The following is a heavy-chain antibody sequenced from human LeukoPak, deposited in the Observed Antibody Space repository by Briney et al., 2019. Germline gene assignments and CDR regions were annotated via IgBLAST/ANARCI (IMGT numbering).Heavy chain of an antibody. CDR2: ISSSSSTI. D-gene: IGHD3-22*01. CDR3: AREAGYYDSSGYYGYFDY. J-gene: IGHJ4*02. Sequence: GGSLRRSCAASGFTFSSYSMNWVRQAPGKGLEWVSYISSSSSTIYYADSVKGRFTISRDNAKNSLYLQMNSLRAEDTAVYYCAREAGYYDSSGYYGYFDYWGQGTLVTVSS. CDR1: GFTFSSYS. V-gene: IGHV3-48*01.